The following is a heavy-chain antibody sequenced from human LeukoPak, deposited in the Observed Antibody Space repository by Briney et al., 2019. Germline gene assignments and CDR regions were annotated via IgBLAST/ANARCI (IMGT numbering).Heavy chain of an antibody. CDR1: GYTLTELS. Sequence: ASVKVSCKVSGYTLTELSMHWVRQAPGKGLEWMGGFDPEDGETIYAQKFQGRVTMTEDTSTDTAYMELSSLRSEDTAVYYCATYYYDSSGYLWRAFDIWGQGTMVTVSS. J-gene: IGHJ3*02. V-gene: IGHV1-24*01. D-gene: IGHD3-22*01. CDR2: FDPEDGET. CDR3: ATYYYDSSGYLWRAFDI.